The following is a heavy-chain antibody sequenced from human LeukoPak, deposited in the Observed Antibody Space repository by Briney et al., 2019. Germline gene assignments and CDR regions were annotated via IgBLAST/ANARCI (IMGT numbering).Heavy chain of an antibody. CDR3: ARAIPKYSSSSGATDY. CDR2: ISSSSSYI. V-gene: IGHV3-21*01. Sequence: GGSLRLSCAASGFTFSSYSMNGVRQAPGKGLEWVSSISSSSSYIYYADSVKGRFTISRDNAKNSLYLQMNSLGAEDTAVYYCARAIPKYSSSSGATDYWGQGTLVTVSS. D-gene: IGHD6-6*01. J-gene: IGHJ4*02. CDR1: GFTFSSYS.